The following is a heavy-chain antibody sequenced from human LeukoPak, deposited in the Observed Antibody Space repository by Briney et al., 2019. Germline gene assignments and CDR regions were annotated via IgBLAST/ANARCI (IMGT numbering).Heavy chain of an antibody. D-gene: IGHD2-2*01. CDR1: GGSVSSYY. CDR2: VYYSGST. CDR3: AREANSPSAGYWYFDH. Sequence: PSETLSLTCTASGGSVSSYYWSWLRQSPGKRLEWIGYVYYSGSTNYNPALKSRVTISLDTSENQFSLKLSSVTAADTAVYYCAREANSPSAGYWYFDHWGRGTQVTVSS. J-gene: IGHJ2*01. V-gene: IGHV4-59*02.